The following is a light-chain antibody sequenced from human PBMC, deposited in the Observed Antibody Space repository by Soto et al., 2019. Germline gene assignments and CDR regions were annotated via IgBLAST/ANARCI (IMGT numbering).Light chain of an antibody. J-gene: IGKJ5*01. CDR2: YAS. CDR1: QSVGNN. Sequence: EIMMTQSPGTLSVSPGERATLSCRASQSVGNNVAWYQQKPGQAPRLLMYYASTRATGIPARFSGSGSGTEFTLTITSLQSEDFALYYCQQYNDWPPITFGRGTRVEIK. V-gene: IGKV3-15*01. CDR3: QQYNDWPPIT.